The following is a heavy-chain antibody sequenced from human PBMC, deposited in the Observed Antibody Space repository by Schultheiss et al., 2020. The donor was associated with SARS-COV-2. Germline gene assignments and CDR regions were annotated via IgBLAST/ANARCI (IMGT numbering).Heavy chain of an antibody. CDR1: GGSIDNYY. J-gene: IGHJ6*03. CDR2: VHYTGRT. V-gene: IGHV4-59*01. CDR3: AKLGSSSPSNYWYIDV. D-gene: IGHD6-6*01. Sequence: SETLSLTCTVSGGSIDNYYWSWIRQPPGKGLEWIGYVHYTGRTNYSPSFRGRVTLSLDTSKNHFSLNLSSVTAADTAVYYCAKLGSSSPSNYWYIDVWGKGTTVTVSS.